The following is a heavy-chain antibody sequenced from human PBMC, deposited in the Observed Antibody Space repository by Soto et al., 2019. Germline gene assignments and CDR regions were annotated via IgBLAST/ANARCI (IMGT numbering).Heavy chain of an antibody. D-gene: IGHD3-10*01. Sequence: VGSLRLSCAGSGFTFRWFGMNWVRQAPGKGLEWVARISNDGSNEYYVDSVKGRFTISRDNSKNTLYLQMDSLRAEDTAVYYCAKGEVRGIIPSYFDYWGLGTLVTVSS. CDR3: AKGEVRGIIPSYFDY. CDR1: GFTFRWFG. CDR2: ISNDGSNE. J-gene: IGHJ4*02. V-gene: IGHV3-30*18.